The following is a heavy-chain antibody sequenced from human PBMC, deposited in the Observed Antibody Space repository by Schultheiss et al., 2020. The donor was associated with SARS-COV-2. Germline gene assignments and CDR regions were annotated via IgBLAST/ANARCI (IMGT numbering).Heavy chain of an antibody. CDR3: VKEGEEMGTS. D-gene: IGHD1-1*01. CDR1: GFSFSSFT. V-gene: IGHV3-21*04. CDR2: IDSSSYYI. Sequence: GGSLRLSCVGSGFSFSSFTMNWVRQAPGKGLEWVSSIDSSSYYIYYAESLKGRFTISRDNARNSLDLQMNSLRVDDTAVYYCVKEGEEMGTSWGQGTLVTVSS. J-gene: IGHJ4*02.